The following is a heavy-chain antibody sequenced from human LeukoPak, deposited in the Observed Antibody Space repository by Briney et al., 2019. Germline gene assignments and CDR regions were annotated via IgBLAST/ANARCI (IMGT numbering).Heavy chain of an antibody. CDR3: ARDALIAAAGTGNY. Sequence: PGGSLRLSCAASGFTVSSNYMSWVRQAPGKGLEWVSVIYSGGSTYYADSVKGRFTISRDNSKTTLYLQMNSLRAEDTAVYYCARDALIAAAGTGNYWGQGTLVTVSS. J-gene: IGHJ4*02. V-gene: IGHV3-66*02. CDR2: IYSGGST. CDR1: GFTVSSNY. D-gene: IGHD6-13*01.